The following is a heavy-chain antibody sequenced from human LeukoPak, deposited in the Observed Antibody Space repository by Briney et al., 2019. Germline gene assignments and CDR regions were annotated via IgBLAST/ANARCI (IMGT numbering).Heavy chain of an antibody. V-gene: IGHV3-30*18. CDR1: GFTFSSYG. J-gene: IGHJ6*04. Sequence: GGSLRLSCAASGFTFSSYGMHWVRQAPGKGLEWEAVISYDGSNKYYADSVKGRFTISRDNSKNTLYLQMNSLRAEDTAVYYCAKDLDYGDYYYYYGMDVWGKGTTVTVSS. CDR3: AKDLDYGDYYYYYGMDV. D-gene: IGHD4-17*01. CDR2: ISYDGSNK.